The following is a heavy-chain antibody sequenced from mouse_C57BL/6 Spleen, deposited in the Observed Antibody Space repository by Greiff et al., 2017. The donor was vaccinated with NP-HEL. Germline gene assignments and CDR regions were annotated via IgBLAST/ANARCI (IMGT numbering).Heavy chain of an antibody. Sequence: VKLVESGAELARPGASVKLSCKASGYTFTSYGISWVKQRTGQGLEWIGEIYPRSGNTYYNEKFKGKATLTADKSSSTAYMELRSLTSEDSAVYFCARTPYSPFAYWGQGTLVTVSA. V-gene: IGHV1-81*01. CDR2: IYPRSGNT. D-gene: IGHD1-1*01. CDR3: ARTPYSPFAY. J-gene: IGHJ3*01. CDR1: GYTFTSYG.